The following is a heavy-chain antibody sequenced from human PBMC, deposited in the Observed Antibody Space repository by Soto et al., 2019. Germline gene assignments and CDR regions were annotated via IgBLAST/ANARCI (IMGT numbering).Heavy chain of an antibody. Sequence: GASVKVSCKASGYSFTTYGINWVRQAPGQGLEWMGWISAYNGNTNYARKFQGRVTMTTDTSTSTAYMDLRSLTTDDTAVYYCARDPGSYSESHLLWGQGTLVTVSS. J-gene: IGHJ4*02. CDR2: ISAYNGNT. V-gene: IGHV1-18*01. D-gene: IGHD1-26*01. CDR3: ARDPGSYSESHLL. CDR1: GYSFTTYG.